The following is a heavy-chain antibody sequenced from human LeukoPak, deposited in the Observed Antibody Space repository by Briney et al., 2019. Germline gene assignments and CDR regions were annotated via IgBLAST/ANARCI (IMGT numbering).Heavy chain of an antibody. CDR2: IWYDGRHT. J-gene: IGHJ6*03. D-gene: IGHD6-13*01. Sequence: GGSLRLSCAASGFPFSSYGMFWVRQAPGKGLDWVAVIWYDGRHTSYANSVKGRFTISRDNPKNILYLQMNSLRAADTAVYYCARDRGYSSSWSFGKHYYMDVWGKGTTVSVSS. CDR1: GFPFSSYG. V-gene: IGHV3-33*07. CDR3: ARDRGYSSSWSFGKHYYMDV.